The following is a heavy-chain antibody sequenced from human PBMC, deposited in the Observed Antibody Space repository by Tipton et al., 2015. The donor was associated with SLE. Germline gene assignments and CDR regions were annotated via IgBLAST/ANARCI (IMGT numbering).Heavy chain of an antibody. J-gene: IGHJ3*02. Sequence: TLSLTCTVSGGSIGSYYWSWIRQPPGKGLEWIGYIYYSGSTNYNPPLKSRVTISVDTSKNQFSLKLSSVTAADTAVYYCASSLDYYDSSHDAFDIWGQGTMVTVSS. D-gene: IGHD3-22*01. CDR1: GGSIGSYY. CDR3: ASSLDYYDSSHDAFDI. CDR2: IYYSGST. V-gene: IGHV4-59*01.